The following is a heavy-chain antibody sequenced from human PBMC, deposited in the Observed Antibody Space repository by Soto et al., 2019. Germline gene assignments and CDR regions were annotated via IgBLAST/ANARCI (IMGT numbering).Heavy chain of an antibody. CDR3: AKAHRYYGSGSYRDC. CDR1: GYTFTSYD. CDR2: MNPNSGNT. V-gene: IGHV1-8*01. J-gene: IGHJ4*02. Sequence: QVQLVQSGAEVKKPGASVKVSCQSSGYTFTSYDINWVRQATGQGLEWMGWMNPNSGNTGYAQKFQSRVTMTRNTSISTAYMELSSLRSEDTAVYYLAKAHRYYGSGSYRDCWGQGTLVTVSS. D-gene: IGHD3-10*01.